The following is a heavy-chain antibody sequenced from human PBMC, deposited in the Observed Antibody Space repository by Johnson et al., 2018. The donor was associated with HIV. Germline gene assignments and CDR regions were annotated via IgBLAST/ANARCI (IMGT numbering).Heavy chain of an antibody. J-gene: IGHJ3*02. CDR3: ARVRIGGSFLRGDALDI. CDR1: GFTFDDYG. Sequence: VKLVESGGGVVRPGGSLRLSCAASGFTFDDYGMSWVRQAPGKGLEWVSGINWNGASRGYEDPVKGRFTISRDNAKNSLYLQRNSLRAEDTALDYCARVRIGGSFLRGDALDIWGQGTMVTVSS. D-gene: IGHD1-26*01. CDR2: INWNGASR. V-gene: IGHV3-20*04.